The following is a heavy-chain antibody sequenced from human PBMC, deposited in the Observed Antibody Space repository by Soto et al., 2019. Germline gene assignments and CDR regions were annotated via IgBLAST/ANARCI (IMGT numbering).Heavy chain of an antibody. J-gene: IGHJ4*02. CDR1: GGTFSSYA. Sequence: QVQLVQSGAEVKKPGSSVKVSCKASGGTFSSYAISWVRQAPGQGLEWMGGIIPIFGTANYAQKFQGRVTFTADDSTSTGDMERSSLRFEDTAVYYCARVPDGGGSPVYWGQGTLVTVSS. D-gene: IGHD3-16*01. CDR2: IIPIFGTA. CDR3: ARVPDGGGSPVY. V-gene: IGHV1-69*12.